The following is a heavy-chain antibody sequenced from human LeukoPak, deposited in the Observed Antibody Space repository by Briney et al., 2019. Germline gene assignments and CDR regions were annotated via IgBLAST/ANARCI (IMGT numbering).Heavy chain of an antibody. CDR3: ARTGYYDTPTREFDW. V-gene: IGHV4-39*01. Sequence: SETLSLTCTVSGGSISSSSYYWGWIRQPPGNGLEWIGSIYYSGSTFYNPSLKSRVTVSVDTSKNQFSLKLSSVTATDTAVYYCARTGYYDTPTREFDWWGQGTLVTVSS. CDR2: IYYSGST. J-gene: IGHJ4*02. D-gene: IGHD3-22*01. CDR1: GGSISSSSYY.